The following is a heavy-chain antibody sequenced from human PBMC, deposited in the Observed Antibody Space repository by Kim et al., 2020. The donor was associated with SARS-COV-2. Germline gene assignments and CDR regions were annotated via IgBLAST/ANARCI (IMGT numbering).Heavy chain of an antibody. CDR3: AKDLGYCSSAICYPPYGMDV. V-gene: IGHV3-23*01. D-gene: IGHD2-2*03. CDR2: ISDSGGAT. Sequence: GGSLRLSCAGSGFTFSSFAMSWVRQAPGKGLEWVSAISDSGGATHYADSGKGRFTISRDNSKNTLYLQMNSLRAEDTAVYYCAKDLGYCSSAICYPPYGMDVWGQGTTVTVSS. CDR1: GFTFSSFA. J-gene: IGHJ6*02.